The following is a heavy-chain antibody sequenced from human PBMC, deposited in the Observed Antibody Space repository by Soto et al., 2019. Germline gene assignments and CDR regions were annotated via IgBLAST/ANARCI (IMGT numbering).Heavy chain of an antibody. D-gene: IGHD6-19*01. CDR2: FCHSGST. Sequence: SETLSLTCTVSGGSIDDSHYYWAWIRQPPGKGLEGIGSFCHSGSTNYNPSLTSRVTISVDTSKNQFSLKLSSVTAADTAVYYCARGTYSSGWYSSLDWFDPWGQGTLVTVSS. V-gene: IGHV4-39*07. J-gene: IGHJ5*02. CDR3: ARGTYSSGWYSSLDWFDP. CDR1: GGSIDDSHYY.